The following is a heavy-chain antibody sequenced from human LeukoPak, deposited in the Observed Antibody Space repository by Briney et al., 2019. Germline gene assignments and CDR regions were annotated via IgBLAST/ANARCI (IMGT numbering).Heavy chain of an antibody. Sequence: PGGPLRLSCAASRFTFSRYAMSWVRQAPGKGLEWVSSISGSGDNTYYADSVKGRFTISRDNSKNTLYLQMHSLRAEDTAVYYCAKVDTGVLRYYYFDYWGQGTLVTVSS. J-gene: IGHJ4*02. CDR1: RFTFSRYA. CDR2: ISGSGDNT. D-gene: IGHD5-18*01. V-gene: IGHV3-23*01. CDR3: AKVDTGVLRYYYFDY.